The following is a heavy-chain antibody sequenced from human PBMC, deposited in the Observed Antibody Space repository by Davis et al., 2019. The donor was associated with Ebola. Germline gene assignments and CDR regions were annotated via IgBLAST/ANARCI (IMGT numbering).Heavy chain of an antibody. J-gene: IGHJ4*02. V-gene: IGHV4-59*12. CDR1: GGSISSYY. CDR3: HYDCSGGSCLQGFDY. Sequence: MPSETLSLTCTVSGGSISSYYWSWIRQPPGKGLEWIGYIYYSGSTNYNPSLKSRVTISVDTSKNQFSLKLSSVTAADTAVYYCHYDCSGGSCLQGFDYWGQGTLVTVSS. CDR2: IYYSGST. D-gene: IGHD2-15*01.